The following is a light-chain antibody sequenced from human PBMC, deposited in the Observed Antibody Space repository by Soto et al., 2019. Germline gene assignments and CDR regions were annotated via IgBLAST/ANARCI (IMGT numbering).Light chain of an antibody. CDR1: QSISSW. CDR2: ESS. J-gene: IGKJ1*01. V-gene: IGKV1-5*03. Sequence: DIQMTQSPFTLSASVGDRVTITCRASQSISSWLAWYQQKPGKAPKLLIYESSSLESGVPSRFSGSGSGTEFTPTISSLQPEDFASYYCQQYSTYTGEFGPGTKVEIK. CDR3: QQYSTYTGE.